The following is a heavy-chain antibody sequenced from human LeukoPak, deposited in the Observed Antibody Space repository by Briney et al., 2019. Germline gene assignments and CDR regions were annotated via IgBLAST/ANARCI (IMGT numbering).Heavy chain of an antibody. CDR3: ARVGSGYALDC. CDR2: IYSGGST. Sequence: PGGSLRLSCAAPGFTVSSNYMSWVRQAPGKGLEWVSVIYSGGSTYYADSVKGRFTTSRDNSKNTLYLQMNSLRAEDTAVYYCARVGSGYALDCWGQGTLVTVSS. J-gene: IGHJ4*02. D-gene: IGHD5-12*01. CDR1: GFTVSSNY. V-gene: IGHV3-53*01.